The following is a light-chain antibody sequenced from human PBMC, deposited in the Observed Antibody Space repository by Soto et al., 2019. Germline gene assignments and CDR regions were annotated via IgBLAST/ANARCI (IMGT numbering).Light chain of an antibody. J-gene: IGLJ2*01. CDR3: QVWDGSSDPYVV. V-gene: IGLV3-21*04. CDR2: YDS. Sequence: SYELTQPPSVSVAPGKTARITCGGHNIGSKSVHWYQQKPGQAPMLVIYYDSDRPSGIPERFSGSNSGNTATLTISRVEAGDEADYHCQVWDGSSDPYVVFGGGTQLTVL. CDR1: NIGSKS.